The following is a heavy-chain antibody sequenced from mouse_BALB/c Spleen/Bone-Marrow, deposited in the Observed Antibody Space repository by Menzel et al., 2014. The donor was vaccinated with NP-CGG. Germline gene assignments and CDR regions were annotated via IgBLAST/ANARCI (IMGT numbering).Heavy chain of an antibody. D-gene: IGHD1-1*01. CDR3: ARVYGWYFDV. V-gene: IGHV5-6-3*01. CDR2: INNNGGST. J-gene: IGHJ1*01. CDR1: GFTFSSYG. Sequence: QLVESGGGLVQPGGSLKLSCVASGFTFSSYGMFWVRQTPDKRLELVATINNNGGSTYYPDSVKGQFTISRDNAKNTLYLQMSSLKSEDTAMYYCARVYGWYFDVWGAGTTVAVSS.